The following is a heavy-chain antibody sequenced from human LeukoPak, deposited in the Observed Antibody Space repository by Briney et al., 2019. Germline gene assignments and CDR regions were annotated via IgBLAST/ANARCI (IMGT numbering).Heavy chain of an antibody. V-gene: IGHV4-38-2*02. J-gene: IGHJ4*02. CDR1: GYSISSGYY. CDR2: IYHSGST. D-gene: IGHD6-13*01. CDR3: ARVLAAADADY. Sequence: SETLSLTCTVSGYSISSGYYWGWIRQPPGKGLEWIGSIYHSGSTYYNPSLKSRVTISVDTSKNQFSLKLSSVTAADTAVYYCARVLAAADADYWGQGTLVTVSS.